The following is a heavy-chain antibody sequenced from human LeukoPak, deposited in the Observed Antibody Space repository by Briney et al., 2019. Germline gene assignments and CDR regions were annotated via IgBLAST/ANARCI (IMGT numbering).Heavy chain of an antibody. J-gene: IGHJ4*02. D-gene: IGHD2-21*01. CDR3: ARTYCGGDCYPLPTNPFDY. V-gene: IGHV3-23*01. CDR2: ISGSGGST. CDR1: GFTFSSYA. Sequence: GGSLRLSCAASGFTFSSYAMSWVRQAPGKGLEWVSAISGSGGSTYYADSVKGRFTISRDNSKNTLYLQMNSLRAEDTAVYYCARTYCGGDCYPLPTNPFDYWGRGTLVTVSS.